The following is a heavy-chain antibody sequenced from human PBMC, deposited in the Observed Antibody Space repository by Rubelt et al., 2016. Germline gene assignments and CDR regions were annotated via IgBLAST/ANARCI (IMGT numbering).Heavy chain of an antibody. CDR2: ISSSSSTI. V-gene: IGHV3-48*02. Sequence: EVQLVESGGGLVQPGGSLRLSCAASGFTFNSYSMNWVRQAPGKGLEWVPYISSSSSTIYYADSLKGRFTISRDKAKNPLYLQMNSLRDEDSAVYYCVNWGHIVVAPGAVDYWGPGTLVTVSP. J-gene: IGHJ4*02. CDR3: VNWGHIVVAPGAVDY. D-gene: IGHD2-15*01. CDR1: GFTFNSYS.